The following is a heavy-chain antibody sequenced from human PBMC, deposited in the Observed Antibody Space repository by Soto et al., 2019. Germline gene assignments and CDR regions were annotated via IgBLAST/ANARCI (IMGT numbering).Heavy chain of an antibody. D-gene: IGHD6-13*01. CDR1: GFTFSSYG. CDR2: ISSSSSYI. CDR3: ARGRSSSWYNPFDY. V-gene: IGHV3-21*04. J-gene: IGHJ4*02. Sequence: VQLVESGGGVVQPGRSLRLSCAASGFTFSSYGMHWVRQAPGKGLEWVSSISSSSSYIYYADSVKGRFTISRDNAKNSLYLQMNSLRAEDTAVYYCARGRSSSWYNPFDYWGQGTLVTVSS.